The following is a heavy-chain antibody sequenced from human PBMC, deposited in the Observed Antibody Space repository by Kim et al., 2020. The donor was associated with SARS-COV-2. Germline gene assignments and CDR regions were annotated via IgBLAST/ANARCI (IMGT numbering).Heavy chain of an antibody. Sequence: SETLSLTCAVSGGSISSSNWWSWVRQPPGKGLERIGEIYHSGSTKYNPTLKSRVTISVDKSKNQFSLKLSSVTAADTAVYYCARVARHRDYYYMDVWGKGTTGTVSS. V-gene: IGHV4-4*02. CDR3: ARVARHRDYYYMDV. CDR2: IYHSGST. D-gene: IGHD6-6*01. J-gene: IGHJ6*03. CDR1: GGSISSSNW.